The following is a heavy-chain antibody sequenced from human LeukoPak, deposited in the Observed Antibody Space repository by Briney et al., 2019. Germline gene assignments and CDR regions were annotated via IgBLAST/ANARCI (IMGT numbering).Heavy chain of an antibody. D-gene: IGHD2-8*01. J-gene: IGHJ4*02. CDR3: ARDRDDSTNYTPYYFDY. V-gene: IGHV4-38-2*02. CDR2: IYHGVST. CDR1: GYSITSNYY. Sequence: SETLSLICAVSGYSITSNYYWGWIRQPPGRGLEWIGSIYHGVSTFYNPSLKSRVTISVDTSNNHFSLRLTSVTAADTAVYYCARDRDDSTNYTPYYFDYWGQGALVAVSS.